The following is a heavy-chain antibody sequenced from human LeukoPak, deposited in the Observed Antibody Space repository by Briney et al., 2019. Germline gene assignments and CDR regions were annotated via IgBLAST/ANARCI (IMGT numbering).Heavy chain of an antibody. D-gene: IGHD2-15*01. CDR3: ARAVVAATHLWFDP. Sequence: GSSVKVSCKASGGTFSSYAISWVRQAPGQWLEWMGGIIPIFGTANYAQKFQGRVTITAGESTSTAYMELSSLRSEDTAVYYCARAVVAATHLWFDPWGQGTLVTVSS. V-gene: IGHV1-69*01. J-gene: IGHJ5*02. CDR2: IIPIFGTA. CDR1: GGTFSSYA.